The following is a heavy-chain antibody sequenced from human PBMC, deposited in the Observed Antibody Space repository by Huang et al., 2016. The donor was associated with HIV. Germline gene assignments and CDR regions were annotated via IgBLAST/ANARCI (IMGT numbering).Heavy chain of an antibody. CDR2: ISYDGSNG. CDR1: GFTFNNFG. Sequence: QVQLVESGGGVVQPGRSLRLSCVASGFTFNNFGMHWVRQAPGKGMGWVAVISYDGSNGRYSDSVKGRFTISRDNPMDTLYLQMNSLRPDDTGVYYCAKESRWYSDLDNWGQGTLVTVSS. CDR3: AKESRWYSDLDN. J-gene: IGHJ4*02. D-gene: IGHD2-15*01. V-gene: IGHV3-30*18.